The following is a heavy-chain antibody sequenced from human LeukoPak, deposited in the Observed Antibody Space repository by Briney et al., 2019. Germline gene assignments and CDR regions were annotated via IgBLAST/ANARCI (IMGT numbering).Heavy chain of an antibody. D-gene: IGHD1-14*01. Sequence: SETLSLTCTVSGGSMSNDYWNWIRQPAGKGLDRIWHIYSSGSTNYNPSLKSRVTMSIDTSKNQFFLKLSSVTAADTAVYYCARRTDYWGQGTLVTVSS. CDR2: IYSSGST. CDR1: GGSMSNDY. CDR3: ARRTDY. J-gene: IGHJ4*02. V-gene: IGHV4-4*07.